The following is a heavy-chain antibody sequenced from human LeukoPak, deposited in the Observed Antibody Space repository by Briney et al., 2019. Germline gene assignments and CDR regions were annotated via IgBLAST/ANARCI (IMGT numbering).Heavy chain of an antibody. CDR3: AKVVSGFHFDC. Sequence: PGRSLRLSCAASGFTFSSYGMHWVRQAPGKGLEWVAVISYDGSNKYYADSVKGRFTISRDNSQNTLYLQMNTLRAEDTAVYYCAKVVSGFHFDCWGQGTLVTVSS. J-gene: IGHJ4*02. V-gene: IGHV3-30*18. D-gene: IGHD1-26*01. CDR2: ISYDGSNK. CDR1: GFTFSSYG.